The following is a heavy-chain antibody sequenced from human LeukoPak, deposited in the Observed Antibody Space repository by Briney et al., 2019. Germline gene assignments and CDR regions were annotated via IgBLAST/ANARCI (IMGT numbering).Heavy chain of an antibody. CDR3: AKGGYCSGTSCYAAYDM. D-gene: IGHD2-2*01. Sequence: PGGSLRLSCAASGFTFSSYAMSWVRQAPGKGLEWVSVISASGGSTYYADSVKGRFTISRDNSKNTLYLHMNSLRAEDTAVYFCAKGGYCSGTSCYAAYDMWGQGTMVTVSS. CDR2: ISASGGST. CDR1: GFTFSSYA. V-gene: IGHV3-23*01. J-gene: IGHJ3*02.